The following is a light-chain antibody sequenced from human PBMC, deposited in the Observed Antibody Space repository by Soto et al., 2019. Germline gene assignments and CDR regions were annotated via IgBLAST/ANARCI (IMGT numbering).Light chain of an antibody. CDR1: QAIRTA. J-gene: IGKJ1*01. CDR3: LLDFRYFWA. CDR2: AAS. Sequence: AIQLTQSPSSLYASVGDRVTITCRASQAIRTALGWYQQKPGKVPKLLIYAASILQSGVPSRFSGSGSGTDFTLTISSLQPEDFATYYCLLDFRYFWAFGQRTKLDIK. V-gene: IGKV1-6*01.